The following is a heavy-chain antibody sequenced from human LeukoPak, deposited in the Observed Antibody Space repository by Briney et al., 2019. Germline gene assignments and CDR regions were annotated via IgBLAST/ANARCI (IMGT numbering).Heavy chain of an antibody. J-gene: IGHJ4*02. V-gene: IGHV3-30*02. D-gene: IGHD3-9*01. CDR3: AKDRYYDILTGYSLDY. CDR2: IRYDGSNK. Sequence: GGSLRLSCAGSGFTFTRHGMHWVRQAPGKGLEWVAFIRYDGSNKYYADSVKGRFTISRDNSKNTLYLQMNSLRAEDTAVYYCAKDRYYDILTGYSLDYWGQGTLVTVSS. CDR1: GFTFTRHG.